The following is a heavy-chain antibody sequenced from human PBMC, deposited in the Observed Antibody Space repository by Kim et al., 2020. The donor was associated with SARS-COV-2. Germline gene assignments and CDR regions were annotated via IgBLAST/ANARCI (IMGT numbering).Heavy chain of an antibody. D-gene: IGHD2-2*01. Sequence: ASVKVSCKASGYTFTSYYMHWVRQAPGQGLEWMGIINPSGGSTSYAQKFQGRVTMTRDTSTSTVYMELSSLRSEDTAVYYCARGSRDPYCSSTSCYSANYYYYGMDVWGQGTTVTVSS. CDR1: GYTFTSYY. V-gene: IGHV1-46*01. CDR3: ARGSRDPYCSSTSCYSANYYYYGMDV. CDR2: INPSGGST. J-gene: IGHJ6*02.